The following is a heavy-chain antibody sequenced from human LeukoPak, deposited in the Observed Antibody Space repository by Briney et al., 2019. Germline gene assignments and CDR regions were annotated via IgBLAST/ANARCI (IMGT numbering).Heavy chain of an antibody. CDR2: ISTTGGNT. CDR3: AKDGGWGLSTWYSGFDI. CDR1: GFTFRSYA. J-gene: IGHJ3*02. V-gene: IGHV3-23*01. D-gene: IGHD1-26*01. Sequence: GGSLRLSCAASGFTFRSYAMSWVRQAPGKGLEWVSVISTTGGNTYHADSVKGRFTISRDNSKSTLYLQMNSLRAEDTAVYYCAKDGGWGLSTWYSGFDIWGQGTMVTVSS.